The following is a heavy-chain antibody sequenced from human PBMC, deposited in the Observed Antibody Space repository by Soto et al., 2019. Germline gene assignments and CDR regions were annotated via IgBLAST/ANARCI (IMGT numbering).Heavy chain of an antibody. CDR1: GFTFSRFW. CDR2: MNSDGSIK. Sequence: GGSLRLSCAASGFTFSRFWMHWVRQAPGKGLVWVSRMNSDGSIKTYADSVKGRFTISRDNAKSTLYLQVHSLRAGDADVYYCARETTETSSLFDYWGRGALVTVSS. D-gene: IGHD4-17*01. J-gene: IGHJ4*02. CDR3: ARETTETSSLFDY. V-gene: IGHV3-74*01.